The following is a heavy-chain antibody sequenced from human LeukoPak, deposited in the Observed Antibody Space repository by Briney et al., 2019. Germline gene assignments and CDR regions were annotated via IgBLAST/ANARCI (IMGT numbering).Heavy chain of an antibody. CDR1: GGSSSGYY. J-gene: IGHJ4*02. D-gene: IGHD4-17*01. Sequence: SETLSLTCAVYGGSSSGYYWSWIRQPPGKGLEWIGEINHSGSTNYNPSLKSRVTISVDTSKNQFSLKLSSVTAADTAVYYCARRNGDYVNYWGQGTLVTVSS. CDR2: INHSGST. CDR3: ARRNGDYVNY. V-gene: IGHV4-34*01.